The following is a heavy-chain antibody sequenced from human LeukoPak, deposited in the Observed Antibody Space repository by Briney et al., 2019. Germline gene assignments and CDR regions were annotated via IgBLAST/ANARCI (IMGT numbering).Heavy chain of an antibody. CDR1: GGSISSSSYY. D-gene: IGHD3-22*01. CDR3: ARTPRDYYYDSSGYYYVPYFDY. CDR2: IYYSGST. V-gene: IGHV4-39*07. J-gene: IGHJ4*02. Sequence: SETLSLTCTVSGGSISSSSYYWGWIRQLPGKGLEWIGSIYYSGSTYYNPSLKSRVTISVDTSKNQFSLKLSSVTAADTAVYYCARTPRDYYYDSSGYYYVPYFDYWGQGTLVTVSS.